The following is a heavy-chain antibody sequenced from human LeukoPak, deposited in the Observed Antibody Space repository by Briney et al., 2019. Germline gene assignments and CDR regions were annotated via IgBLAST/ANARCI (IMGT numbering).Heavy chain of an antibody. Sequence: SETLSLTCGVSGGSVSSTNWWTWIRQPPGKGLEWIGGVHLDGRTNFNPSLKSRLTMSVDLSENHVSLKLTSVTAADTAVYYCAREGGFYRPLDYSGQGTLVTVSS. CDR2: VHLDGRT. J-gene: IGHJ4*02. CDR3: AREGGFYRPLDY. V-gene: IGHV4-4*02. CDR1: GGSVSSTNW. D-gene: IGHD6-25*01.